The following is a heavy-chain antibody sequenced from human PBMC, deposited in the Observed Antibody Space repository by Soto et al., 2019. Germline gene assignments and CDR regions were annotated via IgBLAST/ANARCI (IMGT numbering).Heavy chain of an antibody. CDR1: GFTFRSYA. J-gene: IGHJ4*02. D-gene: IGHD3-10*01. CDR3: ARSRSGAVADSFDF. Sequence: QVQVVESGGGVVQPGGSLRLSCAASGFTFRSYAIHWVRQAPGKGLEWVAVISRDGTNKYYVDSVKGRFTISRDNSKDTVYLQMNNLRDDDSAMFYCARSRSGAVADSFDFWGQGTLVTVSS. CDR2: ISRDGTNK. V-gene: IGHV3-30*04.